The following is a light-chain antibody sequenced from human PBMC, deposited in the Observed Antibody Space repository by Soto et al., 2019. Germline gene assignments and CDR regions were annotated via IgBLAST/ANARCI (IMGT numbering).Light chain of an antibody. J-gene: IGLJ2*01. CDR3: SSYTSSSTLDVI. CDR1: SSDVGGYNY. Sequence: QSVLTQPASVSGSPGQSITISCTGTSSDVGGYNYVSWYQQHPGKAPKLMIYDVSNRPSGVSNRFSGSKSGNTAYLTISGLQAEDEADYSCSSYTSSSTLDVIFGGGTKLTVL. V-gene: IGLV2-14*01. CDR2: DVS.